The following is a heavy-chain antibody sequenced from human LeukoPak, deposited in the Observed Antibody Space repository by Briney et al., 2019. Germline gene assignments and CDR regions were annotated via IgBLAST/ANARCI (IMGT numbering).Heavy chain of an antibody. CDR2: IKQDGSEK. CDR1: GFIFTSYW. Sequence: GGSLRLSCAASGFIFTSYWMSWVRQATGQGLEWVANIKQDGSEKFYADSVKGRFTISRDNAKNSLYLQINSLRAEDTAVYSCARDFRFGEDYWGQGTLVTVSS. J-gene: IGHJ4*02. CDR3: ARDFRFGEDY. D-gene: IGHD3-10*01. V-gene: IGHV3-7*04.